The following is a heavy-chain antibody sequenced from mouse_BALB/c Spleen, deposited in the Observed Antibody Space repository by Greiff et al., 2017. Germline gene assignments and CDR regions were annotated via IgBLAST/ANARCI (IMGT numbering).Heavy chain of an antibody. V-gene: IGHV5-12-1*01. CDR1: GFAFSSYD. D-gene: IGHD6-5*01. CDR3: ARHPYYYFDY. J-gene: IGHJ2*01. CDR2: ISSGGGST. Sequence: EVKLVESGGGLVKPGGSLKLSCAASGFAFSSYDMSWVRQTPEKRLEWVAYISSGGGSTYYPDTVKGRFTISRDNAKNTLYLQMSSLKSEDTAMYYCARHPYYYFDYWGQGTTLTVSS.